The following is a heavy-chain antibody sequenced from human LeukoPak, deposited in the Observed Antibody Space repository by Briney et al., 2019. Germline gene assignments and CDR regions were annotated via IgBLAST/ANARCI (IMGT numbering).Heavy chain of an antibody. J-gene: IGHJ4*02. CDR3: AKYWSLSSSGLLDY. CDR1: GFTFSSYG. V-gene: IGHV3-30*18. CDR2: ISYDGSNK. D-gene: IGHD3-22*01. Sequence: WGSLRLSCAASGFTFSSYGMHWVRQAPGKGLEWVAVISYDGSNKYYADSVKGRFTISRDNSKNTLYLQMNSLRAEDTAVYYCAKYWSLSSSGLLDYWGQGTLVTVSS.